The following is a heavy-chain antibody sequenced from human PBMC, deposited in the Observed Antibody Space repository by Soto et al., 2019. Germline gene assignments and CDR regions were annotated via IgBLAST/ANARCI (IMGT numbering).Heavy chain of an antibody. D-gene: IGHD6-13*01. CDR3: VRRHVSATGIDWFDP. J-gene: IGHJ5*02. CDR1: GYTFTSYG. CDR2: INAANGDT. Sequence: ASVKVSCKASGYTFTSYGIHWVRQAPGQRLEWMGWINAANGDTKYSPKFQGRVTITRDTSASTALMELSSLRSEDTAVYYCVRRHVSATGIDWFDPWGQGTLVTVSS. V-gene: IGHV1-3*01.